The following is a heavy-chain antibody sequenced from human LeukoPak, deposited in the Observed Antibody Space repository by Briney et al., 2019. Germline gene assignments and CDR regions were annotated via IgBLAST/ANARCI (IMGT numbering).Heavy chain of an antibody. CDR1: GGSFSSYH. CDR2: IYYSGST. V-gene: IGHV4-59*01. J-gene: IGHJ4*02. Sequence: SETLSLTCTVSGGSFSSYHWSWIRQPPGKGLEWIGYIYYSGSTNYNPSLKSRVTISVDTSKSQFSPKLTSVTPADTAVYYCARPTSSGWYYFDYWGQGTLVTVSS. CDR3: ARPTSSGWYYFDY. D-gene: IGHD6-19*01.